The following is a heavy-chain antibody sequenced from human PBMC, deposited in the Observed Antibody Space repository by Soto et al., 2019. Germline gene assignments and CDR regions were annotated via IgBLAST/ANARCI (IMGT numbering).Heavy chain of an antibody. Sequence: ASVKVSCKASGYTFISYYVHWVRQAPGQGLEWMGIINPSGASTSYAQKFQGRVTMTGDTSTSIVYVELNRLRSEDTAVYYCAVSQVEYNNGWPHLFDNWGQGTLVTVSS. J-gene: IGHJ4*02. CDR2: INPSGAST. V-gene: IGHV1-46*01. CDR1: GYTFISYY. D-gene: IGHD6-6*01. CDR3: AVSQVEYNNGWPHLFDN.